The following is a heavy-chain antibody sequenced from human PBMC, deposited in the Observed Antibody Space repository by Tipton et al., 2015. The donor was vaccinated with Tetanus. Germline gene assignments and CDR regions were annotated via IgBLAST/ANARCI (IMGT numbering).Heavy chain of an antibody. J-gene: IGHJ4*02. CDR1: GFTFSEYI. CDR3: ARGMAEASNCGGDCYSDY. V-gene: IGHV3-30-3*01. Sequence: SLRLSCAASGFTFSEYIVHWVRQAPGKGLEWVAVTSYDEGVKHYADSVRGRFTISRDSSKSTVYLQMNSLRAEDTAVYSCARGMAEASNCGGDCYSDYWGQGTLVTVSS. D-gene: IGHD2-21*02. CDR2: TSYDEGVK.